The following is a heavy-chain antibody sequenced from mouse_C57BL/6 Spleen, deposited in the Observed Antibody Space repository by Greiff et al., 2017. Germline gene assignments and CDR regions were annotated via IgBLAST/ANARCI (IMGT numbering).Heavy chain of an antibody. CDR3: AKRNDYDGYYYAMDY. J-gene: IGHJ4*01. D-gene: IGHD2-4*01. CDR1: GYSFTGYY. Sequence: VQLKQSGPELVKPGASVKISCKASGYSFTGYYMNWVKQSPEKSLEWIGEINPSTGGTTYNQKFKAKATLTVDKSSSTAYMQLKSLTSEDSAVYYCAKRNDYDGYYYAMDYWGQGTSVTVSS. V-gene: IGHV1-42*01. CDR2: INPSTGGT.